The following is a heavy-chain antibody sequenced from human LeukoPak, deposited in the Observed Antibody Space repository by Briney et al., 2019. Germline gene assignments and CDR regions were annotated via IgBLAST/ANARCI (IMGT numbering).Heavy chain of an antibody. CDR2: ISSSSSYI. CDR3: ARDGYCSSTSCSNDY. J-gene: IGHJ4*02. D-gene: IGHD2-2*01. CDR1: RFTFSSYS. Sequence: GGSLRLSCAASRFTFSSYSMNWVRQAPGKGLEWVSSISSSSSYIYYADSVKGRFTISRDNAKNSLYLQMNSLRAEDTAVYYCARDGYCSSTSCSNDYWGQGTLVTVSS. V-gene: IGHV3-21*01.